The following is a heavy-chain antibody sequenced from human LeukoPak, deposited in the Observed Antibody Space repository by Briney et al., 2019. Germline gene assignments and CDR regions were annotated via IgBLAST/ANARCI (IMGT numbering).Heavy chain of an antibody. Sequence: GGSLRLSCAASGFTFRSYGMHWVRQAPGKGLERAAVISFDGSDKYFTDSVKGRFTISRDNSKNTLYLQMNSLRAEDTAVYYCAKSSPILRYFDWLSGMDYWGQGTLVTVSS. D-gene: IGHD3-9*01. CDR2: ISFDGSDK. CDR1: GFTFRSYG. V-gene: IGHV3-30*18. CDR3: AKSSPILRYFDWLSGMDY. J-gene: IGHJ4*02.